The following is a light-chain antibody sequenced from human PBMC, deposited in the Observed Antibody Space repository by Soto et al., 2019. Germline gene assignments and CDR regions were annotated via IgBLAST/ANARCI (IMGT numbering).Light chain of an antibody. CDR2: AAS. CDR3: QPSSGYWR. V-gene: IGKV1-12*01. Sequence: EIEMIQSQYSVSAYVGSRVSITFRASQDIGDWLAWYQQKPGKAPKLLVYAASSLQSGVPSRFRGSGSGTDFNLPISSLLPEDLATHNSQPSSGYWRFAQGSEVAI. J-gene: IGKJ1*01. CDR1: QDIGDW.